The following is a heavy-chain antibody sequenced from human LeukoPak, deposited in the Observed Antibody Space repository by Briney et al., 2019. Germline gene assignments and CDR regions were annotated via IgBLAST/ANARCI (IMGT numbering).Heavy chain of an antibody. D-gene: IGHD6-13*01. CDR3: ARGVYRSSSSFDY. V-gene: IGHV3-33*01. J-gene: IGHJ4*02. Sequence: GGSLRLSCAASGFTFSSYGMHWVRQAPGKGLEWVAVIWYDGSNKYYADSVKGRFTISRDNSKNTLFLQMNSLRAEDTAVYYCARGVYRSSSSFDYRGQGTLVTVSS. CDR2: IWYDGSNK. CDR1: GFTFSSYG.